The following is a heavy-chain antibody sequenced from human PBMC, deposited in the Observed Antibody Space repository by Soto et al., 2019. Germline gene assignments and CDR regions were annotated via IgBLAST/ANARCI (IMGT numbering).Heavy chain of an antibody. Sequence: VQLVESGGGLVQPGGSLRLSCAASGFTFSSYWMSWVRQAPGKGLEWVANIKQDGSEKYYVDSVKGRFTISRDNAKNSLYLQMNSLRAEDTAVYYCARDLIVATMRDAFDIWGQGTMVTVSS. D-gene: IGHD5-12*01. J-gene: IGHJ3*02. CDR2: IKQDGSEK. CDR3: ARDLIVATMRDAFDI. V-gene: IGHV3-7*01. CDR1: GFTFSSYW.